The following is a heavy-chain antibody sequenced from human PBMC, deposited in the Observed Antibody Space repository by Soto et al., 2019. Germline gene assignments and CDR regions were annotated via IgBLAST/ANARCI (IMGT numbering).Heavy chain of an antibody. V-gene: IGHV2-5*02. Sequence: SGPTLVNPTQTLTLTCTFSGFSLSTSGVGVGWIRQPPGKALEWLAFIYWDDDKRYSPALKSRLTITKDTSKNQVVLTMTNMDPMDTATYYCTHDAPEIAAADTFDYWGQGTLVTVS. CDR2: IYWDDDK. D-gene: IGHD6-13*01. CDR1: GFSLSTSGVG. J-gene: IGHJ4*02. CDR3: THDAPEIAAADTFDY.